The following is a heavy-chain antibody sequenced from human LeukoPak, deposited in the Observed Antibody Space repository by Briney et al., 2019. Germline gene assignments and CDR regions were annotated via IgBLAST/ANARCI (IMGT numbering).Heavy chain of an antibody. Sequence: SETLSLTCTVSGGSISSYYWSWIRQPPGKGLEWIGYIYYSGSTNYNPSLKSRVTISVDTSKNQFSLKLSSVTAADTAVYYCARVPYCDILTGYYTSSVWFDPWGQGTLVTVSS. CDR3: ARVPYCDILTGYYTSSVWFDP. CDR2: IYYSGST. D-gene: IGHD3-9*01. CDR1: GGSISSYY. V-gene: IGHV4-59*01. J-gene: IGHJ5*02.